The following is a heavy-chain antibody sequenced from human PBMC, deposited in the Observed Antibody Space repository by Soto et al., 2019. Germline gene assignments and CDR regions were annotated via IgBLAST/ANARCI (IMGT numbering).Heavy chain of an antibody. D-gene: IGHD6-13*01. V-gene: IGHV4-31*02. CDR3: ARRSRRWQSWGAY. CDR1: AGTPRSNEPH. J-gene: IGHJ4*02. Sequence: SQNLRLTRTVSAGTPRSNEPHWSRIRPHPGKGIELIGYIYYGGNNDYNPSLKSRVTILVDTSKNQFSLKLSSVTAADTAVYYCARRSRRWQSWGAYWDEVTLV. CDR2: IYYGGNN.